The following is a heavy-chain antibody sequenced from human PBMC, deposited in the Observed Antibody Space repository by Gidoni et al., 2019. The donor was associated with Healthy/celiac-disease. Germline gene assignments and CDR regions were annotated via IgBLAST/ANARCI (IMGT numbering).Heavy chain of an antibody. Sequence: EVQLLESGGGLVEPGGSLRLSCAASGFIFSSYAMGWVRQAPGKGLEWVSSISGFVVTTYYADSVKGRFTISRDNSKNTVYLQMNSLRVEDTAVYFCAKDRNGGFDFWGQGTLVTVSS. CDR3: AKDRNGGFDF. J-gene: IGHJ4*02. V-gene: IGHV3-23*01. CDR2: ISGFVVTT. CDR1: GFIFSSYA.